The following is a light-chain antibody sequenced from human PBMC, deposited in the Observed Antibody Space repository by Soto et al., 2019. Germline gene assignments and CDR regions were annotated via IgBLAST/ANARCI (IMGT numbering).Light chain of an antibody. V-gene: IGKV3-15*01. CDR2: RAS. CDR1: QSVNSN. J-gene: IGKJ1*01. Sequence: EIVMTQSPATLSVSPGERATLSCRASQSVNSNLAWYQQKPGQAPRLLIYRASTSATGIPARFSGSGSGTEFTLTISSLQYEDFAVSYCQQYNNWPRTFGQGTKVDIK. CDR3: QQYNNWPRT.